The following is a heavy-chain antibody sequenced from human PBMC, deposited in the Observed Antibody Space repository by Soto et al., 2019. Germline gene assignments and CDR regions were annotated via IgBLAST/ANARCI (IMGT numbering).Heavy chain of an antibody. CDR2: INAGNGNT. CDR3: ARDLRSGYPNYYYYYMDV. V-gene: IGHV1-3*01. CDR1: GYTFTNYA. Sequence: ASVKVSCKASGYTFTNYAMHWVRQAPGQRLEWMGWINAGNGNTKYSQKFQGRVTITRDTSASTAYTELSSLRSEDTAVYYCARDLRSGYPNYYYYYMDVWGKGTTVTVSS. D-gene: IGHD3-3*01. J-gene: IGHJ6*03.